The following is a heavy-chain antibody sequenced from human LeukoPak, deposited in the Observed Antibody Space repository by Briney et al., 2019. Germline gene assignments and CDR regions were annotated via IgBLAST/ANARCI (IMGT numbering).Heavy chain of an antibody. CDR1: GYTFSNYG. J-gene: IGHJ1*01. Sequence: ASVKVSCKASGYTFSNYGISWVRQAPGQGLEWVGWISVHNGNTNYAQKFQGRVTITRDTSASTAYMELSSLRSEDTAVYYCARDGGYDRNDGAFQHWGQGTLVTVSS. V-gene: IGHV1-18*01. CDR3: ARDGGYDRNDGAFQH. D-gene: IGHD5-12*01. CDR2: ISVHNGNT.